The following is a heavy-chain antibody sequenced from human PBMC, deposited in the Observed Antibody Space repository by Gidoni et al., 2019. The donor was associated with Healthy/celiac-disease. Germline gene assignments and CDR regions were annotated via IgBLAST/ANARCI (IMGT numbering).Heavy chain of an antibody. CDR3: ALGAAAEGAWFDP. Sequence: QVQLVQSGAAVKKPGSSLKVSCKASGGTFSSYAISWVRQAPGQGLEWMGGIIPIFGTANYAQKFQGRVTITADESTSTAYMELNSLRSEDTAVYYCALGAAAEGAWFDPWGQGTLVTVSS. CDR1: GGTFSSYA. J-gene: IGHJ5*02. D-gene: IGHD6-13*01. V-gene: IGHV1-69*01. CDR2: IIPIFGTA.